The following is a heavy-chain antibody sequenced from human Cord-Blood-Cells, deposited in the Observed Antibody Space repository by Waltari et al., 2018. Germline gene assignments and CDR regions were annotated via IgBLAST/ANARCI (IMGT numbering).Heavy chain of an antibody. Sequence: EVQLVESGGGLVQPGGSLRLSCAASGFTFSSYWMSWVRQAPGKGLEWVAKIKQDGSEKYYVDSVKGRFTISRDNAKNSLYLQMNSLRAEDTAVYYCARGLLYSSSLYYYYGMDVWGQGTTVTVSS. CDR2: IKQDGSEK. J-gene: IGHJ6*02. CDR3: ARGLLYSSSLYYYYGMDV. D-gene: IGHD6-13*01. CDR1: GFTFSSYW. V-gene: IGHV3-7*01.